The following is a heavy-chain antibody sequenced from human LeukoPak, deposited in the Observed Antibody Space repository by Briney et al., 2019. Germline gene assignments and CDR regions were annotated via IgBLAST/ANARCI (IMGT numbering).Heavy chain of an antibody. D-gene: IGHD5-24*01. Sequence: PGGSLRLSCAASGFTFNEYYMNWIRQAPGKGLEWVSHISADSDKIYYADSVKGRFTISRDNTKNSVSLQLNSLRAEDTAVYYCARKFDRDGAYWGRGTLVIVSS. CDR1: GFTFNEYY. J-gene: IGHJ4*02. CDR2: ISADSDKI. V-gene: IGHV3-11*01. CDR3: ARKFDRDGAY.